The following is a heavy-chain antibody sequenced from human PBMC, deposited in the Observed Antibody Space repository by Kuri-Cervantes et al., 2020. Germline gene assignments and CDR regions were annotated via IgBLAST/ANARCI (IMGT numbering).Heavy chain of an antibody. CDR1: GCTFSSYA. CDR2: IIPIIGKA. CDR3: ARASSYYDFAW. Sequence: SVKVSCKASGCTFSSYAISWVRQAPGQGLEWMGGIIPIIGKANYAQKFQGRVTMTRNTSISTAYMELSSLRSEDTAVYYCARASSYYDFAWWGQGTLVTVSS. J-gene: IGHJ4*02. D-gene: IGHD3-3*01. V-gene: IGHV1-69*10.